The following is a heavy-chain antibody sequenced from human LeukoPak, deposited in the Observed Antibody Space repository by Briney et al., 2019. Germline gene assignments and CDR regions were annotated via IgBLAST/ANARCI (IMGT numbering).Heavy chain of an antibody. CDR2: IKQDGSEK. CDR3: AENPPTIVVVTHGDY. CDR1: GFTFSSYW. D-gene: IGHD2-2*01. V-gene: IGHV3-7*03. Sequence: GGSLRLSCAASGFTFSSYWMSWVRQAPGKGLEWVANIKQDGSEKYYVDSVKGRFTISRDNAKNSLYLQMNSLRAEDTAVYYCAENPPTIVVVTHGDYWGQGTLVTVSS. J-gene: IGHJ4*02.